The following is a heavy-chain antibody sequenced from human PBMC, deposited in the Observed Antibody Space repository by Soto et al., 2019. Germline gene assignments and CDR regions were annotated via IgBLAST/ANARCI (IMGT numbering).Heavy chain of an antibody. CDR1: GYSFTSYW. V-gene: IGHV5-51*01. D-gene: IGHD2-15*01. CDR2: IYPGGSDT. J-gene: IGHJ3*02. CDR3: ARHPVAGDDELGDDFDI. Sequence: GESLKISCKGSGYSFTSYWIGWERQMPGKGLEWMGIIYPGGSDTRYSPSFQGQVTISADKSISTAYLQWSSLKASATAMYYCARHPVAGDDELGDDFDIWGQGTMVTVSS.